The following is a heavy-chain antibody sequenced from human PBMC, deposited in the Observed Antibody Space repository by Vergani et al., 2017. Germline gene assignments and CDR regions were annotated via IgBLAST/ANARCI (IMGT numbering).Heavy chain of an antibody. D-gene: IGHD5-18*01. J-gene: IGHJ6*02. V-gene: IGHV1-69*09. CDR2: IIPILGIA. Sequence: QVQLVQSGAEVKKPGSSVKVSCKASGGTFSSYAISWVRQAPGQGLEWMGRIIPILGIANYAQKFQGRVTITADKSTSTADMELSSLRSEDTAVYYCARMDTAMPYYYYGMDVWGQGTMVTVSS. CDR3: ARMDTAMPYYYYGMDV. CDR1: GGTFSSYA.